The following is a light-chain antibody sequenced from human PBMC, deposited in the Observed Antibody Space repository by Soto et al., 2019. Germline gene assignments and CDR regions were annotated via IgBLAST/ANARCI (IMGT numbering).Light chain of an antibody. CDR2: DVS. V-gene: IGLV2-14*03. Sequence: QSALTQPASVSGSPGQSITISCTVTSSDVGGYNYFSWYQQHPGKAHKLIIYDVSNRPSGVSVRFSGSKSGNTASLPISGLQTEDEADYFCSSCATSSTLHVFGTGTKVTVL. CDR3: SSCATSSTLHV. J-gene: IGLJ1*01. CDR1: SSDVGGYNY.